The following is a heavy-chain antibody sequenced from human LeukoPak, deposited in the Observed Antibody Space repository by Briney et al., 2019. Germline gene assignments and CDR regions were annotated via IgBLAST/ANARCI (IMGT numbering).Heavy chain of an antibody. CDR2: IIPIFGTA. CDR1: GGTFSSYA. J-gene: IGHJ3*02. V-gene: IGHV1-69*05. CDR3: ARGLRVWQQLVYDAFDI. Sequence: SVKVSCKASGGTFSSYAISWVRQAPGQGLEWMGRIIPIFGTANYAQKFQGRVTITTDESTGTAYMELSSLRSEDTAVYYCARGLRVWQQLVYDAFDIWGQGTMVTVSS. D-gene: IGHD6-13*01.